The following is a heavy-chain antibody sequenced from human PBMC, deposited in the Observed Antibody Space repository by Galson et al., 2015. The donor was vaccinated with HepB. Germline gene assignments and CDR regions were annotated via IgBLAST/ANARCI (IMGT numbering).Heavy chain of an antibody. CDR3: AHRGVGPKTDVFDA. D-gene: IGHD1-26*01. J-gene: IGHJ3*01. CDR2: IYWDDDK. V-gene: IGHV2-5*02. Sequence: PALVKPTQTLTLTCSFSGFSLSTTGVALGWIRQPPGKALEWLAVIYWDDDKRYNPSLKNRLSVTKDTSKNQVVLTVADMDPVDTATYYCAHRGVGPKTDVFDAWGQGTMVTVSS. CDR1: GFSLSTTGVA.